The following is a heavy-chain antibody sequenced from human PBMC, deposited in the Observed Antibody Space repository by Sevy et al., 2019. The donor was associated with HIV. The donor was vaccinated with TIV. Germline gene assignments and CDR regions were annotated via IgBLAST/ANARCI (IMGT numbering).Heavy chain of an antibody. CDR3: AKRGGHDTSGYVSYYYYGMDV. D-gene: IGHD3-22*01. V-gene: IGHV3-30*18. CDR1: GFRFRNFG. J-gene: IGHJ6*02. CDR2: ISFDGDTK. Sequence: GGSLRLSCAASGFRFRNFGMHWVRQAPGKGLEWLALISFDGDTKYYGGSVKGRFTISRDNSKNTLYLQMNSLRVEDTAVDYCAKRGGHDTSGYVSYYYYGMDVWGQGPTVTVSS.